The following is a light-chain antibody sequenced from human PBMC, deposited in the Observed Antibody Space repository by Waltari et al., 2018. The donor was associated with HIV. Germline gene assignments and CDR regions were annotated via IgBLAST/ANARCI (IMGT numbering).Light chain of an antibody. CDR3: QAGGSSAGV. V-gene: IGLV3-1*01. J-gene: IGLJ2*01. Sequence: SYELTQPPSLSVSPGQTASITCSGDELGDKYAFWYQQKPGQSPVLVIYQDIKRPSGIPERFSGSNAGNTATLTISGTQALDEADYYCQAGGSSAGVFGGGTKLTVL. CDR1: ELGDKY. CDR2: QDI.